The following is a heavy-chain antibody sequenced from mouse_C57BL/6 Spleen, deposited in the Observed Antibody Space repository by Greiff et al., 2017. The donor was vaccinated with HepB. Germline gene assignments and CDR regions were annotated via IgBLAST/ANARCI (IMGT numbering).Heavy chain of an antibody. V-gene: IGHV1-72*01. Sequence: QVQLQQPGAELVKPGASVKLSCKASGYTFTSYWMHWVKQRPGRGLEWIGRIDPNSGGTKYNEKFKSKATLTVDKTSSTAYMQLSSLTYEDSSVYYCERSATVVATKYFEVWGTGTTVTVSS. CDR3: ERSATVVATKYFEV. CDR1: GYTFTSYW. CDR2: IDPNSGGT. D-gene: IGHD1-1*01. J-gene: IGHJ1*03.